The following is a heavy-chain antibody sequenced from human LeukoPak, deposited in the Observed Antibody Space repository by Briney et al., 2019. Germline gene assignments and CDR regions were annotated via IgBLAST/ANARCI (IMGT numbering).Heavy chain of an antibody. J-gene: IGHJ4*02. V-gene: IGHV3-30*03. D-gene: IGHD2-2*01. CDR2: ISLDGSNK. CDR1: GFTVSSNY. CDR3: ARDVYCSSTSCPDY. Sequence: PGGSLRLSCAASGFTVSSNYMSWVRQAPGKGLEWVAVISLDGSNKYYADSVKGRFTISRDNSKNTLYLQMNSLRAEDTAVYYCARDVYCSSTSCPDYWGQGTLVTVSS.